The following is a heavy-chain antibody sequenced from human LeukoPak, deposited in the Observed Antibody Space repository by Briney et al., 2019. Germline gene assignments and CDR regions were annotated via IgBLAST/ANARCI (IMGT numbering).Heavy chain of an antibody. CDR3: ARLAYDFWSGYGDY. CDR2: INHSGST. D-gene: IGHD3-3*01. V-gene: IGHV4-34*01. J-gene: IGHJ4*02. CDR1: GGSFSGYY. Sequence: NPSETLSLTCAVYGGSFSGYYWSWIRQPPGKGLEWIGEINHSGSTNYNPSLKSRVTISVDTSKNQFSLKLSSVTAADTAVYYCARLAYDFWSGYGDYWGQGTLVTVSS.